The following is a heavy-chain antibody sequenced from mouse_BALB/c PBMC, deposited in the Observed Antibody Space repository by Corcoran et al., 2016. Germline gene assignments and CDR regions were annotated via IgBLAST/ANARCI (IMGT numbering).Heavy chain of an antibody. CDR2: ISYDGSN. V-gene: IGHV3-6*02. CDR1: GYSITSGYY. CDR3: ARARHLGR. D-gene: IGHD4-1*01. Sequence: DVQLQESGPGLVTPSQSLSLTCSVTGYSITSGYYWNWIRQFPGNKLEWMGYISYDGSNNYNPSLKNRISITRDTSKNQFFLKLNSVTTEDTATYYCARARHLGRCGQGTSVTVSS. J-gene: IGHJ4*01.